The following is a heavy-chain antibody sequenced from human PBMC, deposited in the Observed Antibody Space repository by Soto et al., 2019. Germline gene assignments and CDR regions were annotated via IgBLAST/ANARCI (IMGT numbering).Heavy chain of an antibody. D-gene: IGHD2-15*01. V-gene: IGHV1-8*01. CDR1: GYTFTSYD. CDR2: MNPNSGNT. CDR3: ARAPRLGYCGGGSCYSPYYYMDV. J-gene: IGHJ6*03. Sequence: QVQLVQSGAEVKKPGASVKVSCKASGYTFTSYDINWVRQATGQGLEWMGWMNPNSGNTGYAQKFQGRVTMTRNTSISTAYMELSSLRSEDTAVYYCARAPRLGYCGGGSCYSPYYYMDVWGKGTTVTVSS.